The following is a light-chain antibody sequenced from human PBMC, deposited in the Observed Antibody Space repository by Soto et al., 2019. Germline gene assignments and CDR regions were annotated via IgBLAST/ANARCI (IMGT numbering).Light chain of an antibody. CDR1: QTVSGNY. CDR3: QQYASSPPYT. CDR2: GSS. J-gene: IGKJ2*01. Sequence: EIVLTQSPGILSLSPGERATLSCRASQTVSGNYLAWYQQKPGQSPRLLIYGSSDRATGIPERFSGSGSGTDFTLTIYSVEPEDFSVYYCQQYASSPPYTFGQGTTLEI. V-gene: IGKV3-20*01.